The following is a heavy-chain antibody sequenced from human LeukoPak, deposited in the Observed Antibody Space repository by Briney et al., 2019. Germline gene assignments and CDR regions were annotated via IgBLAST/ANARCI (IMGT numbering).Heavy chain of an antibody. D-gene: IGHD3-22*01. CDR1: GFTFSSYA. Sequence: GGSLRLSCAASGFTFSSYAMSWVRQAPGKGLEWVSAISGSGGSTYYADSVKGRFTISRDNSKNTLYLQMNSLRAEDTAVYYCARVPRSSGYYYPDGMDVWGQGTTVTVSS. V-gene: IGHV3-23*01. CDR3: ARVPRSSGYYYPDGMDV. CDR2: ISGSGGST. J-gene: IGHJ6*02.